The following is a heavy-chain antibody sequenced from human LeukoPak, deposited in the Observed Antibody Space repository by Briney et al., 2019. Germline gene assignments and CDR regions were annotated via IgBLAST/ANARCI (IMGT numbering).Heavy chain of an antibody. CDR1: GYIFTSYA. V-gene: IGHV1-69*13. J-gene: IGHJ6*02. CDR2: IIPIFGTA. D-gene: IGHD5-12*01. CDR3: ATTNSGYDFPYYYYGMDV. Sequence: ASVKVSCKASGYIFTSYAISWVRQAPGQGLEWMGGIIPIFGTANYAQKFQGRVTITADESTSTAYMELSSLRSEDTAVYYCATTNSGYDFPYYYYGMDVWGQGTTVTVSS.